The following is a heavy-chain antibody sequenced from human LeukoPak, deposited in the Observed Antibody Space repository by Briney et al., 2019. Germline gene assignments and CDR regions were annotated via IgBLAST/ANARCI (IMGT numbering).Heavy chain of an antibody. CDR2: INPNSGGT. CDR3: AREGGIAARHARGVDY. V-gene: IGHV1-2*02. J-gene: IGHJ4*02. D-gene: IGHD6-6*01. CDR1: GYTFTGYY. Sequence: ASVKVSCKASGYTFTGYYMHWVRQAPGQGLEWMGWINPNSGGTNYAQKFQGRVTMTRDTSISTAYMELSRLRSDDTAVYYCAREGGIAARHARGVDYWGQGTLVTVSS.